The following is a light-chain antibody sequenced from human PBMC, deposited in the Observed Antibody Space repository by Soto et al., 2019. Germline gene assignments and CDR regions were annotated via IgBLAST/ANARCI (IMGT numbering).Light chain of an antibody. CDR2: LGS. V-gene: IGKV2-28*01. CDR1: QSILYNSNDKNY. J-gene: IGKJ4*01. Sequence: VLTPSPDSLAVSLGERATINCKSSQSILYNSNDKNYLAWYLQKPGQSPQLLIYLGSNRASGVPDRFSGSGAGTDFTLKISRVEAEDVGVYYCMQALQTPPTFGGGTKVDIK. CDR3: MQALQTPPT.